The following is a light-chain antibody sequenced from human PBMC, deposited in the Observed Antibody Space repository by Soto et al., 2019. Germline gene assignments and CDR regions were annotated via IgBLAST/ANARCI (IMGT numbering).Light chain of an antibody. CDR1: SSNIWSDF. CDR2: ENN. CDR3: AAWDTSLSGGV. Sequence: QSVLTQPPSVSAAPGQKVTISCSGSSSNIWSDFVSWYQQLPGTAPQLLIYENNKRPSGIPDRFSGSKSATSATLGITGLQTGDEAYYYCAAWDTSLSGGVFGGGTKLTVL. V-gene: IGLV1-51*02. J-gene: IGLJ3*02.